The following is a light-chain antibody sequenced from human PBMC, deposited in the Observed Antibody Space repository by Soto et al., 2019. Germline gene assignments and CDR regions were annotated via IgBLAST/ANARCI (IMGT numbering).Light chain of an antibody. V-gene: IGKV1-12*01. CDR1: QGITSW. CDR2: AAS. J-gene: IGKJ4*01. CDR3: QRTSSFPLT. Sequence: DIQMTQSPSFVSASVGDRVTITCRASQGITSWLAWYQQKPGRAPKLLIHAASSLESGVPSRFSGSGSGTDFTLTISSLQPEDFATYYSQRTSSFPLTFGGGTKVEIK.